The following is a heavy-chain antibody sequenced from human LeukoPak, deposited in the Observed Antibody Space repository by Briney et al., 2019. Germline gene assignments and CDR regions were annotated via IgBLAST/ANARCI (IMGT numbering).Heavy chain of an antibody. CDR2: INHSGST. J-gene: IGHJ4*02. CDR1: GGSFSGYY. D-gene: IGHD3-10*01. V-gene: IGHV4-34*01. Sequence: SETLSLTCAVYGGSFSGYYWSWIRQPPGKGLEWIGEINHSGSTNYSPSLKSRVTISVDTSKNQFSLKLSSVTAADTAVYYCARGYRGVIIDYWGQGTLVTVSS. CDR3: ARGYRGVIIDY.